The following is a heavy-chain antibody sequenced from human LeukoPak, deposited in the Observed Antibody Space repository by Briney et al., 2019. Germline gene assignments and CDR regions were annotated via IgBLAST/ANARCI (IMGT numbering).Heavy chain of an antibody. CDR1: GFTFGAYT. J-gene: IGHJ4*02. CDR2: ITGTSSYI. V-gene: IGHV3-21*06. D-gene: IGHD1-26*01. CDR3: ARDGSYYGQYYFDY. Sequence: GESLRLSCVTSGFTFGAYTMNWVRQAPGKGLEWVASITGTSSYIYHADSLRGRFTISRDNDENSLFLQMDSLRAEDTAVYYCARDGSYYGQYYFDYWGQGTLVTVSS.